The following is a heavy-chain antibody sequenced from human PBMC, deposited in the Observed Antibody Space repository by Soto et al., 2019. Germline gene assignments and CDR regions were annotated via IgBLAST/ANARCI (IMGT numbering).Heavy chain of an antibody. J-gene: IGHJ6*03. CDR2: ISYDGSNK. D-gene: IGHD3-3*01. CDR3: AKEASYDFWSGYYGDYYYYMDV. V-gene: IGHV3-30*18. CDR1: GFTFSSYG. Sequence: QVQLVESGGGVVQPGRSLRLSCAASGFTFSSYGMHWVRQAPGKGLEWVAVISYDGSNKYYADSVKGRFTISRDNSKNTLYLQMNSLRAEDTAVYYCAKEASYDFWSGYYGDYYYYMDVWGKGTTVTVSS.